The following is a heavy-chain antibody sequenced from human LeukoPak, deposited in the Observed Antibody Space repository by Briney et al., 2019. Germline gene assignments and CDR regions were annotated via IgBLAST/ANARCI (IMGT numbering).Heavy chain of an antibody. J-gene: IGHJ4*02. V-gene: IGHV1-2*06. CDR2: INPNSGGT. CDR3: ARDIAVAGNDY. Sequence: ASVKVSCKASGGTFSSYAISWVRQAPGQGLEWMGRINPNSGGTNYAQKFQGRVTMTRDTSISTAYMELSRLRSDDTAVYYCARDIAVAGNDYWGQGTLVTVSS. D-gene: IGHD6-19*01. CDR1: GGTFSSYA.